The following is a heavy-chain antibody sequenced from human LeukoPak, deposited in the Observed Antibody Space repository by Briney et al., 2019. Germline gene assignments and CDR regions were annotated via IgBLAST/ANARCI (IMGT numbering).Heavy chain of an antibody. V-gene: IGHV3-53*01. CDR1: GFTVSTNY. J-gene: IGHJ4*02. CDR2: IYSGGIT. CDR3: ARGPGYSSSWYYFDY. D-gene: IGHD6-13*01. Sequence: GGSLRLSCAASGFTVSTNYMSWVRQAPGKGLEWVSVIYSGGITYYADSVKGRFTISRDNSKYTLFLQMNSLRADDTAVYYCARGPGYSSSWYYFDYWGQGTLVTVSS.